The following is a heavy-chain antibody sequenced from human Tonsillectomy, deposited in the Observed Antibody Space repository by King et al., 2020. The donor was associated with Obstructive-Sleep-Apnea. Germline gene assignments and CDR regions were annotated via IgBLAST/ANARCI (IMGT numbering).Heavy chain of an antibody. CDR2: IFWDDDE. CDR1: GFSLSSSGVG. CDR3: AHTEGWDYHDSSGSSCCFDY. D-gene: IGHD3-22*01. V-gene: IGHV2-5*02. Sequence: QVTLKESGPTLVKPTQTLTLTCSFSGFSLSSSGVGVGWIRQPPGKALEWLALIFWDDDERYSPSLRSRLTITKDTSKNRVVLTMTNVEPVDTATHYCAHTEGWDYHDSSGSSCCFDYWGQGTRVTVSS. J-gene: IGHJ4*02.